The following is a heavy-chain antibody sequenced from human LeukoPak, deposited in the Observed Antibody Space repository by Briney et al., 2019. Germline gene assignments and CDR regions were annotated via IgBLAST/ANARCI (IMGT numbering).Heavy chain of an antibody. D-gene: IGHD3-10*01. Sequence: GGSLRLSCAASGFTFSSYGMHWVRQAPGKGLEWVAVISYDGSNKYYADSVKGRFTISRDNSKNTLYLQMNSLRAEDTAVYYCAKVIETGNQVRGFFDNWGQGTLVTVSS. J-gene: IGHJ4*02. CDR2: ISYDGSNK. V-gene: IGHV3-30*18. CDR1: GFTFSSYG. CDR3: AKVIETGNQVRGFFDN.